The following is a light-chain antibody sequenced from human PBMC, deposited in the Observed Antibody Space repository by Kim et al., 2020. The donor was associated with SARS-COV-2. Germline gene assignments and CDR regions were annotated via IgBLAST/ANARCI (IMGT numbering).Light chain of an antibody. CDR3: QAWDSSTGV. CDR2: QDS. CDR1: KLGDKY. V-gene: IGLV3-1*01. J-gene: IGLJ1*01. Sequence: SRSPGQTASNTCSGDKLGDKYACWYQQKAGQSPVLVIYQDSKRTSGIPERFSGSNSGNTATLTISGTQAMDEADYYCQAWDSSTGVFGTGTKVTVL.